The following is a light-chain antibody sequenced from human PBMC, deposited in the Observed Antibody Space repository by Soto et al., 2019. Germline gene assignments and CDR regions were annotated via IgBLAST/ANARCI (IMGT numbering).Light chain of an antibody. CDR1: PSVSNS. CDR2: DAY. CDR3: QQRGKWPST. J-gene: IGKJ2*02. V-gene: IGKV3-11*01. Sequence: ESVLTQSPATLSLSPGERATLSCRASPSVSNSLAWYQHKPGQAPRLLIYDAYTRATGVGARFTGSGSATDFSLTITSLEPEDFAVYFCQQRGKWPSTFGPGTKVEMK.